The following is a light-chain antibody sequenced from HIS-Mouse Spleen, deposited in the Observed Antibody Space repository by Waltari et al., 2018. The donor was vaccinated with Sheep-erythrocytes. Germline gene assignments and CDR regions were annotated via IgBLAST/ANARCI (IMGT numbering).Light chain of an antibody. J-gene: IGKJ2*01. V-gene: IGKV2-28*01. Sequence: DIVMTQSPLSLLVTPGEPASISCRSSQSLLHSNGYNYLDWYLQKPGQSPQLLIYLGSNRASGVPYRFSGSGSGTDFTLKISRVEAEDVGVYYCMQALQTPRTFGQGTKLEIK. CDR1: QSLLHSNGYNY. CDR3: MQALQTPRT. CDR2: LGS.